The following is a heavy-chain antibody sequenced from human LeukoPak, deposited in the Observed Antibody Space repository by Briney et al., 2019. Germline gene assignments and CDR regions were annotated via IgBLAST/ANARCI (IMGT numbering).Heavy chain of an antibody. CDR2: ILGSGGST. Sequence: PGASLRLSCAASGFTFSNYAMSWVRQAPGKGLEWVSAILGSGGSTYYADSVKGRFTISRDNSKNTLYLQMNSLRAEDTAVYYCAKDPYTAMAPYYFDYWGQGTLVTVSS. J-gene: IGHJ4*02. V-gene: IGHV3-23*01. CDR1: GFTFSNYA. D-gene: IGHD5-18*01. CDR3: AKDPYTAMAPYYFDY.